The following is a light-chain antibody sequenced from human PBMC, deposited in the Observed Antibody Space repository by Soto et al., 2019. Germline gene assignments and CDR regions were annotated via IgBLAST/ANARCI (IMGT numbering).Light chain of an antibody. CDR1: QSISSR. J-gene: IGKJ1*01. V-gene: IGKV1-5*03. CDR2: KAS. CDR3: QQYNSYSTLT. Sequence: DIKMTQSPSTLSASVGDRVTITCRASQSISSRLAWYQQKPGKAPNLLFYKASSLESGVPSRFSGSGAGKDFTLTISRLQADDFATYYCQQYNSYSTLTFGQGTKVEIK.